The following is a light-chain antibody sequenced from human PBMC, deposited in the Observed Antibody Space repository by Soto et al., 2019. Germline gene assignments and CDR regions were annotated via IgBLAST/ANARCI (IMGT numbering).Light chain of an antibody. J-gene: IGKJ3*01. V-gene: IGKV3-15*01. CDR1: QSVSSY. CDR3: QQYNKWPPT. CDR2: GAS. Sequence: DIVMTHSPATLSVSPGERATLSFRASQSVSSYLAWYQQKPGQAPRLLIYGASTWATGIPARFSGSGSDTEFTLTISSLQSEDFAVYYCQQYNKWPPTFGPGTKVD.